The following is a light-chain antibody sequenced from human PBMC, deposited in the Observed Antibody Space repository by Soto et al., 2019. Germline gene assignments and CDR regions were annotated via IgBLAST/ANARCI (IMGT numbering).Light chain of an antibody. CDR2: KAS. V-gene: IGKV1-5*03. Sequence: DIQMTQPPSTPSASVGDRVTITCRASQTISSWLAWYQQKPGKAPKLLIYKASTLKSGVPSRFSGSGSRTEFTLTISSLQPDDFATYYCQHYNSYSEAFGQGTKVDIK. CDR3: QHYNSYSEA. CDR1: QTISSW. J-gene: IGKJ1*01.